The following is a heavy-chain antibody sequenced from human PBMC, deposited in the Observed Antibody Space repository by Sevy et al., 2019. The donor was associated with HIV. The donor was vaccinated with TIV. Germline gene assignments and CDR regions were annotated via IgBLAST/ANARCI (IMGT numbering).Heavy chain of an antibody. CDR3: ARRNDFDI. CDR2: VYYTGGT. V-gene: IGHV4-59*08. Sequence: SETLSLTCTVSGGSINSDHWNWIRQPPGKGLEWIGYVYYTGGTNYNPSLKNRVTISADRTKNQFSLTLTSVTAADTAVYYCARRNDFDIWGQGTMVTVSS. CDR1: GGSINSDH. J-gene: IGHJ3*02.